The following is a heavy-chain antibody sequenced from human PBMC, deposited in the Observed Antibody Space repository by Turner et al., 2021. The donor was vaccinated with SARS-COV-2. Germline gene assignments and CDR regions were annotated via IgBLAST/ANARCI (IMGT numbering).Heavy chain of an antibody. CDR1: GFNFRSYA. Sequence: QVQLVASGGGVVQPGTSLRLSCAASGFNFRSYAMHWVRQAPGRGLEWVAVTPYDGSDQYYRDSVKCGFTISRDNSQNTLYLQMNSLRPEDTAVYYCARVGSSWYGEIDYWGQGTLVTVSS. D-gene: IGHD3-10*01. CDR3: ARVGSSWYGEIDY. J-gene: IGHJ4*02. V-gene: IGHV3-30-3*01. CDR2: TPYDGSDQ.